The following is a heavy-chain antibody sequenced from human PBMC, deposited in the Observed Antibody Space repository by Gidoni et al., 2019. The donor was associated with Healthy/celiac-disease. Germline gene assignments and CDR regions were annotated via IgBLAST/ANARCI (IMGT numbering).Heavy chain of an antibody. D-gene: IGHD6-6*01. J-gene: IGHJ5*02. CDR1: GFPFSSYS. CDR3: ARGWEQLAPNWFDP. V-gene: IGHV3-21*01. Sequence: EVQLVESGGGLVKPGGSLRLSCAASGFPFSSYSMNWVRQAPGKGLEWVSSISSSSSYIYYADSVKGRFTIFRDNAKNSLYLQMNSLRAEDTAVYYCARGWEQLAPNWFDPWGQGTLVTVSS. CDR2: ISSSSSYI.